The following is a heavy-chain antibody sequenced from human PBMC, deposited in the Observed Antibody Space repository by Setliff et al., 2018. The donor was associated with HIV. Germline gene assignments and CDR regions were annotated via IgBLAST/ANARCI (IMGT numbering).Heavy chain of an antibody. J-gene: IGHJ4*02. Sequence: GASVKVSCKASGGTFSSYAISWVRQAPGQGLEWMGGIIPILGTANYAQKFQGRVTITADESTNTVYLELSSLRSEDTALYYCARGYCGGDCYSSDWGQGTLVT. CDR3: ARGYCGGDCYSSD. D-gene: IGHD2-21*02. V-gene: IGHV1-69*13. CDR2: IIPILGTA. CDR1: GGTFSSYA.